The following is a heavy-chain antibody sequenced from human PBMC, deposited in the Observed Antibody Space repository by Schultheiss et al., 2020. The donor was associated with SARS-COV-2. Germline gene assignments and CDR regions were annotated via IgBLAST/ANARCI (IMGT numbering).Heavy chain of an antibody. CDR2: IYYSGST. V-gene: IGHV4-30-4*01. CDR3: ARHTDRSGLDY. J-gene: IGHJ4*02. D-gene: IGHD3-22*01. Sequence: SETLSLTCAVSGGSISSGDYYWSWIRQPPGKGLEWIGYIYYSGSTYYNPSLKSRVTISVDTSKNQFSLKLSSVTAADTAVYYCARHTDRSGLDYWGQGTLVTVSS. CDR1: GGSISSGDYY.